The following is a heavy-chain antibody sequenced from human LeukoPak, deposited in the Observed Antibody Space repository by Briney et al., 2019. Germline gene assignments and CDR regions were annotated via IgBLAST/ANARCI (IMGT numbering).Heavy chain of an antibody. J-gene: IGHJ4*02. CDR2: ISTYNGNT. CDR3: ARGFGIGDLLDY. V-gene: IGHV1-18*01. Sequence: ASVKVSCEASGYTFTSYGISWVRQAPGQGLEWMGWISTYNGNTNYAQKVQGRVTMTTDTSTSTAYMELRSLRSDDTAVYYCARGFGIGDLLDYWGQGRLVIVSS. D-gene: IGHD3-10*01. CDR1: GYTFTSYG.